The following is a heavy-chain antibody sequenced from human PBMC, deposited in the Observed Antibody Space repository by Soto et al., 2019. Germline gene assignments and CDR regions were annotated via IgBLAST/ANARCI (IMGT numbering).Heavy chain of an antibody. CDR1: GFTFSSYA. Sequence: GGSRRLSCAASGFTFSSYAMSWVRQAPGKGLEWVSAISGSGGSTYYADSVKGRFTISRDNSKNTLYLQMNSLRAEDTAVYYCAKFEALFISCSGGRKFFDFWSQGSLVTVSA. CDR3: AKFEALFISCSGGRKFFDF. CDR2: ISGSGGST. J-gene: IGHJ4*02. D-gene: IGHD2-15*01. V-gene: IGHV3-23*01.